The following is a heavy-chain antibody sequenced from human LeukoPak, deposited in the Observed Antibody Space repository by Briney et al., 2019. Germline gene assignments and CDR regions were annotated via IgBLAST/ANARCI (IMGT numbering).Heavy chain of an antibody. CDR1: GYTLTELS. CDR2: FDPKDGDT. Sequence: GASVKVSCKVSGYTLTELSVHWVRQAPGKGLEWMGNFDPKDGDTIYAQRFQGRVTMTEDTSTDTAYVELSSLRSEDTAVYYCATAHPAQLGTMIVVVMAGTDAFDIWGQGTMVTVSS. V-gene: IGHV1-24*01. D-gene: IGHD3-22*01. J-gene: IGHJ3*02. CDR3: ATAHPAQLGTMIVVVMAGTDAFDI.